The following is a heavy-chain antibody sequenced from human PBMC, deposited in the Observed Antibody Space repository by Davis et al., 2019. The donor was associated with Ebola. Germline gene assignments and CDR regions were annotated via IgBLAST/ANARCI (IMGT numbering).Heavy chain of an antibody. D-gene: IGHD3-3*01. CDR3: ASMTIFGY. J-gene: IGHJ4*02. V-gene: IGHV3-15*07. Sequence: GESLKISCAASGFTFSNAWMNWVRQAPGKGLEWVGRIKSKTDGGTTDYAAPVKGRFTISRDDSKNTLYLQMNSLRAEDTAVYYCASMTIFGYWGQGTLVTVSS. CDR1: GFTFSNAW. CDR2: IKSKTDGGTT.